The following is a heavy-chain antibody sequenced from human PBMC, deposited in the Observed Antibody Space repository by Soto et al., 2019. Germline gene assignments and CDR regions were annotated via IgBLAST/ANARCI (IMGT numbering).Heavy chain of an antibody. J-gene: IGHJ5*02. D-gene: IGHD1-20*01. CDR3: ARDHRYNWNDEGWFDP. V-gene: IGHV1-8*01. CDR2: LNPNSGNT. CDR1: GYMFSTYD. Sequence: QVQLVQSGAEVKKPGASVKVSCKASGYMFSTYDINWVRQAPGQGLEGMGWLNPNSGNTGYAQKFQGRVTMTRNTSINTAYMELSSLGSDDTAVYYCARDHRYNWNDEGWFDPWGQGTLVTVSS.